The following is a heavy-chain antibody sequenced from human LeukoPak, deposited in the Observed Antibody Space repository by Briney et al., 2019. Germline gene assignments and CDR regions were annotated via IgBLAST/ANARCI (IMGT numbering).Heavy chain of an antibody. J-gene: IGHJ5*02. CDR3: AKGHTITIFGVVTHGDRGWFDP. V-gene: IGHV3-23*01. D-gene: IGHD3-3*01. CDR1: GFTFSSYA. CDR2: ISGSGGST. Sequence: PGGSLRLSCAASGFTFSSYAMSWVRQAPGKGLEWVSAISGSGGSTYYADSVKGRFTISRDNSKNTLYLQMNSLRAEDTAVYYCAKGHTITIFGVVTHGDRGWFDPWGQGTLVTVSS.